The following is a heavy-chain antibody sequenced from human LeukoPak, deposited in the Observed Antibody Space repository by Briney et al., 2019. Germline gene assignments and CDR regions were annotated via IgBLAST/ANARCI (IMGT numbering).Heavy chain of an antibody. Sequence: ASVKVSCKASDYTLTSYGISWVRQAPGQGLEWMGWINGYNGNTNYAQKLQGRVTMTTDTSTSTAYMELRSLRSDDTAVYYCARDLSGGVVVPAAPFDYWGQGTLVTVSS. CDR2: INGYNGNT. D-gene: IGHD2-2*01. CDR1: DYTLTSYG. J-gene: IGHJ4*02. V-gene: IGHV1-18*01. CDR3: ARDLSGGVVVPAAPFDY.